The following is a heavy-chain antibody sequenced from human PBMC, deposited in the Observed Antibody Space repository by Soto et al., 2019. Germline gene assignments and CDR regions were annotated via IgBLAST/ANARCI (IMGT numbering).Heavy chain of an antibody. D-gene: IGHD3-10*01. CDR2: INHSGST. CDR1: GGSFSGYY. CDR3: ARGNYGSGSYYNSPYYFDF. J-gene: IGHJ4*02. Sequence: PSETLSLTCAVYGGSFSGYYWSWIRQPPGKGLEWIGEINHSGSTNYNPSLKSRVTISVDTSKNQFSLKLSSVTAADTAVYYCARGNYGSGSYYNSPYYFDFWGQGTLVTVSS. V-gene: IGHV4-34*01.